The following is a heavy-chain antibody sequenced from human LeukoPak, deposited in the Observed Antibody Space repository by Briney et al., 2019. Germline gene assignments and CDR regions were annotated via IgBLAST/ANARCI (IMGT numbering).Heavy chain of an antibody. CDR1: GFTFSGYN. V-gene: IGHV3-21*01. CDR3: ARDTKVGGFFDY. D-gene: IGHD1-26*01. CDR2: IGSGNKYI. J-gene: IGHJ4*02. Sequence: PGGSLRLSCAASGFTFSGYNMNWVRQAPGKGLEWVSSIGSGNKYIYYADSLKGRITTSRDNAKNSLYLQMNSLRAEDTAVYYCARDTKVGGFFDYWGQGTLVTVSS.